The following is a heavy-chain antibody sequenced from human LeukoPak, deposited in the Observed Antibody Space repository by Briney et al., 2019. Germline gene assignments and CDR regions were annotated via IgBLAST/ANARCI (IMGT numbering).Heavy chain of an antibody. CDR2: INPNSGGT. CDR3: ARASGWWVSNWYFDL. J-gene: IGHJ2*01. V-gene: IGHV1-2*04. Sequence: ASVKVSCKASGYTFAGYYMHWVRQAPGQGLEWMGWINPNSGGTNYAQKFQGWVTMTRDTSISTAYMELSRLRSDDTAVYYCARASGWWVSNWYFDLWGRGTLVTVSS. CDR1: GYTFAGYY. D-gene: IGHD2-15*01.